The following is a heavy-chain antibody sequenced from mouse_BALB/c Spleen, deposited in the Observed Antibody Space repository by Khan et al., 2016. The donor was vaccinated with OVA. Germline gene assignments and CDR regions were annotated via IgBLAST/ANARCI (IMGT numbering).Heavy chain of an antibody. CDR1: GYTFTSYT. J-gene: IGHJ2*01. V-gene: IGHV1-4*01. CDR2: INPSSGYT. CDR3: ARTHER. Sequence: QVQLKESGAELARPGASAKMSCKASGYTFTSYTMHWVKQRPGQGLEWIGYINPSSGYTKYNQKFKDKATLTADKSSSTAYLQLSSLTSEDSAVYYCARTHERWGQGTTLTVSS.